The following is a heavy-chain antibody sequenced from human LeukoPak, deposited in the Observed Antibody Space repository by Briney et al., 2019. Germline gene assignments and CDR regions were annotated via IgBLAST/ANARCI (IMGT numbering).Heavy chain of an antibody. CDR3: ARDLKRGYSSGRYSWGTGSSNDY. D-gene: IGHD6-19*01. Sequence: GASVKVSCKASGYTFTSYGISWVRQAPGQGLEWMGRISGYNGNTNYAQKLQGRVTMTTDTSTSTAYMELRSLRSDDTAVYYCARDLKRGYSSGRYSWGTGSSNDYWGQGTLVTVSS. CDR1: GYTFTSYG. J-gene: IGHJ4*02. V-gene: IGHV1-18*01. CDR2: ISGYNGNT.